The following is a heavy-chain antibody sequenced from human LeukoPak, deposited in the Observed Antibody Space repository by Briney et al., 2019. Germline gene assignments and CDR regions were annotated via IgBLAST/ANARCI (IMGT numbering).Heavy chain of an antibody. Sequence: RASVKVSCKASGYTFTSYGISWVRQAPGQGLEWMGWISAYNGNTNYAQKLQGRVTMTTDTSTSTAYMELRSLRSDDTAVYYCARYSPQLLLCRYDYWGQGTLVTVSS. D-gene: IGHD3-10*02. V-gene: IGHV1-18*01. CDR2: ISAYNGNT. CDR3: ARYSPQLLLCRYDY. J-gene: IGHJ4*02. CDR1: GYTFTSYG.